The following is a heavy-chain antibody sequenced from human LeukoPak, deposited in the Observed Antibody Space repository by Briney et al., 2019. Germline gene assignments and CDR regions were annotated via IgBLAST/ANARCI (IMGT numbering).Heavy chain of an antibody. V-gene: IGHV4-39*01. CDR2: IYYSGST. Sequence: SETLSLTCTVSGGSISSSSYYWGWIRQPPGKGLEWIGSIYYSGSTYYNPSLKSRVTISVDTSRNQFSLKLSSVTAADTAVYYCARRRLNWFDPWGQGTLVTVSS. J-gene: IGHJ5*02. CDR1: GGSISSSSYY. CDR3: ARRRLNWFDP.